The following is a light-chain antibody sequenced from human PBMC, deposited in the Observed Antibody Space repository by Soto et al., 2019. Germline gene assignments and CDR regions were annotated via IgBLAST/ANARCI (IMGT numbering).Light chain of an antibody. V-gene: IGLV2-14*01. Sequence: QSALTQPASVSGSPGQSITISCTGTSSDIGDYNYVSWYQQYPGKAPKLMIYEVSNRPSGVSNRFSGSKSGNTASLTISGLQAEDEADYYCSSYTSSSTLDVFGTGTKVTVL. CDR1: SSDIGDYNY. J-gene: IGLJ1*01. CDR2: EVS. CDR3: SSYTSSSTLDV.